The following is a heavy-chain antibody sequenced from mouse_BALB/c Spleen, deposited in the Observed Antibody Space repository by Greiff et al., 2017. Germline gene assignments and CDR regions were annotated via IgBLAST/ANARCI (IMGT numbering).Heavy chain of an antibody. CDR1: GYTFTSYY. J-gene: IGHJ4*01. V-gene: IGHV1S56*01. CDR2: IYPGNVNT. CDR3: ASEGGYDAMDY. Sequence: VQVVESGPELVKPGASVRISCKASGYTFTSYYIHWVKQRPGQGLEWIGWIYPGNVNTKYNEKFKGKATLTADKSSSTAYMQLSSLTSEDSAVYFCASEGGYDAMDYWGQGTSVTVSS.